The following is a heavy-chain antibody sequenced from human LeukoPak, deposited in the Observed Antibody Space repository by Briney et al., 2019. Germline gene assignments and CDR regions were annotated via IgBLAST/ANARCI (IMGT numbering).Heavy chain of an antibody. V-gene: IGHV1-2*02. D-gene: IGHD3-3*01. Sequence: ASVKVSCKASGYTFTGYYMHWVRQAPGQGLEWMGWINPNSGGTNYAQKLQGRVTMTTDTSTSTAYMELRSLRSDDTAVYYCARVRYYDFWSGYVTQYYFDYWGQGTLVTVSS. CDR2: INPNSGGT. J-gene: IGHJ4*02. CDR3: ARVRYYDFWSGYVTQYYFDY. CDR1: GYTFTGYY.